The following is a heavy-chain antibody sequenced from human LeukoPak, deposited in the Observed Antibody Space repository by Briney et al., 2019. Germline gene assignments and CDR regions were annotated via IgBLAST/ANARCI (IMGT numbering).Heavy chain of an antibody. Sequence: WASVKVSCKASGYTFTGYYMHWVRQAPGQGLEWMGWINPNSGGTNYAQKFQGRVTMTRDTSISTAYMELSRLRSDDTAVYYCARSFRRGYSYGFGYWGQGTLVTVSS. CDR3: ARSFRRGYSYGFGY. CDR2: INPNSGGT. V-gene: IGHV1-2*02. D-gene: IGHD5-18*01. CDR1: GYTFTGYY. J-gene: IGHJ4*02.